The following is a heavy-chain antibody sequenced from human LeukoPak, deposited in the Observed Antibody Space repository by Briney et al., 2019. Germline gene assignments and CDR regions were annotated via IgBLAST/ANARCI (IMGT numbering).Heavy chain of an antibody. J-gene: IGHJ6*02. D-gene: IGHD2-2*01. CDR3: AKDGVVVVATSVYYYYYGMDV. V-gene: IGHV1-69*02. Sequence: ASVKVSRKASGGTCSSYTISWVRQAPGQGLEWMGRIIPILNITDYAQNFQGRVTLTADKSTSTAYMELSTLRSEDTAVYYCAKDGVVVVATSVYYYYYGMDVWGQGTTVTVSS. CDR2: IIPILNIT. CDR1: GGTCSSYT.